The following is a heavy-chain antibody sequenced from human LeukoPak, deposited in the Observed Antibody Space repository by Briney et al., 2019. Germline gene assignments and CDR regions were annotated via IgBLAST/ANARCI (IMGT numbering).Heavy chain of an antibody. Sequence: APVKVSCKASGYTFTGYYMHWVRQAPGQGLEWMGWINPNSGGTNYAQKFQGRVTMTRDTSISTAYMELSRLRSDDTAVYYCARSDRRAYCGGDCIDAFDIWGQGTMVTVSS. J-gene: IGHJ3*02. V-gene: IGHV1-2*02. CDR2: INPNSGGT. D-gene: IGHD2-21*01. CDR1: GYTFTGYY. CDR3: ARSDRRAYCGGDCIDAFDI.